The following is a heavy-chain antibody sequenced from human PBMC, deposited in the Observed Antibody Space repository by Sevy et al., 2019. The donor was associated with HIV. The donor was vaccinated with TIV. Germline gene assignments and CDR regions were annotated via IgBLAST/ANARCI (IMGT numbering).Heavy chain of an antibody. J-gene: IGHJ4*02. CDR1: GYTLSGFS. V-gene: IGHV1-24*01. Sequence: ASVKVSCKVAGYTLSGFSMHWVRQAPGKGLEWMGSFDPEDGETFYAQKFRGRVTLTEDTSTDTAYMELSRLRSEDTAVYYCATTTDYYEGSGSPFDYWGQGTLVTVSS. D-gene: IGHD3-22*01. CDR2: FDPEDGET. CDR3: ATTTDYYEGSGSPFDY.